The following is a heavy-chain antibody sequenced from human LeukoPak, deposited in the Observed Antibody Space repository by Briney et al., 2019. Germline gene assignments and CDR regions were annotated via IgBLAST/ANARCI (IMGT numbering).Heavy chain of an antibody. CDR2: ISSSSSYI. J-gene: IGHJ6*03. V-gene: IGHV3-21*01. CDR3: ARDWMVRGVTTNYYYYMDV. CDR1: GFTFSSYS. D-gene: IGHD3-10*01. Sequence: AGGSLRLSCAASGFTFSSYSMNWVRQAPGKGLEWVSSISSSSSYIYYADSVKGRFTISRDNAKNSLYLQLNSLRAEDTAVYYCARDWMVRGVTTNYYYYMDVWGKGTTVTVSS.